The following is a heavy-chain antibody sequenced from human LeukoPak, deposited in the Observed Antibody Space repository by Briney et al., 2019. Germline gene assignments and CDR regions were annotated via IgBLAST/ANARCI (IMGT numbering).Heavy chain of an antibody. J-gene: IGHJ4*02. V-gene: IGHV4-39*01. CDR2: IHYSGTA. Sequence: SETLSLTCTVSGGSIRTNTNYWGWNSSNYWGWIRQPPGKGLEWIGSIHYSGTAYYHPSLQSRVTISVDTSKNQFSLKLSSVTAADTAVYYCARRPGYFDYWGQGTLVTVSS. CDR1: GGSIRTNTNYWGWNSSNY. CDR3: ARRPGYFDY.